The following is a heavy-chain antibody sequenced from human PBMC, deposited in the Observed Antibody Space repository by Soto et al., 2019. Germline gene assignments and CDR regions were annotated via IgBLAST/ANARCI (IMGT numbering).Heavy chain of an antibody. D-gene: IGHD1-26*01. Sequence: PGGSLRLSCAASGFTVSSYYMNWVRLVPEKGLEWVSVIYSSGPTFYADSVRGRFTISRDISKNTLYLQMNTLRVEDTAVYYCARAFGGSYDYSCQGPWVTLSS. V-gene: IGHV3-53*01. CDR1: GFTVSSYY. CDR3: ARAFGGSYDY. J-gene: IGHJ4*02. CDR2: IYSSGPT.